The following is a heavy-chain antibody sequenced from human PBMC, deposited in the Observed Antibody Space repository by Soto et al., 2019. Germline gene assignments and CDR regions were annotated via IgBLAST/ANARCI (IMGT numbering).Heavy chain of an antibody. V-gene: IGHV3-48*02. J-gene: IGHJ4*01. CDR3: ARDSAYSYSPIDY. CDR2: ISSSGSTI. Sequence: EVPLVESGGGLVQPGGSLRLSCAASGFTFSGYSMNWVRQAPGKGLEGVSYISSSGSTIYYADSVKGRFTISRDNAKNSLYLQMNSLRDDDTAVYYCARDSAYSYSPIDYWGHRTPVTVSS. CDR1: GFTFSGYS. D-gene: IGHD5-18*01.